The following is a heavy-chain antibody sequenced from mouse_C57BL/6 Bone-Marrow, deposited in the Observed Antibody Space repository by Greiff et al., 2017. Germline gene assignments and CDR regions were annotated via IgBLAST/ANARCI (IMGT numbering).Heavy chain of an antibody. CDR3: ARSDLPLYYFDY. V-gene: IGHV1-42*01. D-gene: IGHD2-1*01. J-gene: IGHJ2*01. Sequence: VQLQQSGPELVKPGASVKISCKASGYSFTGYYMNWVKQSPEKSLEWIGEINPSTGGTTYNQKFKAKATLTVDKSSSTAYMQLKSLTSEDSAVYYCARSDLPLYYFDYWGQGTTLTVSS. CDR1: GYSFTGYY. CDR2: INPSTGGT.